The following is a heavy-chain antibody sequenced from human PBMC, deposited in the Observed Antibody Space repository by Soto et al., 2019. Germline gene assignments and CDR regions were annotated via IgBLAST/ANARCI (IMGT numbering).Heavy chain of an antibody. V-gene: IGHV4-59*03. J-gene: IGHJ6*03. CDR1: GGSIRSYC. CDR3: ACGGSIVVATRRLMDV. CDR2: ICNSGTT. D-gene: IGHD3-22*01. Sequence: QVQLQESGPTLVKPSETLSLTCTVSGGSIRSYCCTWIRQPPGGGLEWIGCICNSGTTNYNPSLKRRVVISIDTQESQFSLQLGSVTVADPGFYYCACGGSIVVATRRLMDVWGKGTTVTVSS.